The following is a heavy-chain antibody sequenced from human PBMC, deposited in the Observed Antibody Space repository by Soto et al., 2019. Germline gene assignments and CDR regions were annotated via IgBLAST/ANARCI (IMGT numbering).Heavy chain of an antibody. CDR2: ISYDGSDK. D-gene: IGHD6-13*01. CDR3: AKSVASSWWLFDY. J-gene: IGHJ4*02. Sequence: GGSLRLSCAASGFTFSSYGMHWVRQAPGKGLEWVAVISYDGSDKYYADSVKGRFTISRDNSKNTLYLQMNSLRAEDTAVYYCAKSVASSWWLFDYWGQGTLVTVSS. CDR1: GFTFSSYG. V-gene: IGHV3-30*18.